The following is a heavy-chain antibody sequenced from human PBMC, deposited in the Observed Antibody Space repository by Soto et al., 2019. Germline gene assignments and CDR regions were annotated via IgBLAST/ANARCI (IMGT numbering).Heavy chain of an antibody. CDR3: ARGYCSSTSCPLGMDV. V-gene: IGHV1-69*01. J-gene: IGHJ6*02. CDR2: IIPIFGTA. D-gene: IGHD2-2*01. CDR1: GGTFSSYA. Sequence: QVQLVQSGAEVKKPGSLVKVSCKASGGTFSSYAISWVRQAPGQGLEWMGGIIPIFGTANYAQKFQGRVTITADESTSTAYMELSSLRSEDTAVYYCARGYCSSTSCPLGMDVWGQGTTVTVSS.